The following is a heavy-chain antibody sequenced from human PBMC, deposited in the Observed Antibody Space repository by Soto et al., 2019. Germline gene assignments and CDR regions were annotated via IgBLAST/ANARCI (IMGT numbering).Heavy chain of an antibody. D-gene: IGHD4-17*01. CDR3: ARDPTLTTVTTDFDY. Sequence: GGSLRLSCAASGFTFSSYSMNWVRQAPGKGLEWVSSISSSSSYIYYADSVKGRFTISRDNAKNSLYLQMNSLRAEDTAVYYYARDPTLTTVTTDFDYWGQGTLVTVSS. CDR2: ISSSSSYI. J-gene: IGHJ4*02. CDR1: GFTFSSYS. V-gene: IGHV3-21*01.